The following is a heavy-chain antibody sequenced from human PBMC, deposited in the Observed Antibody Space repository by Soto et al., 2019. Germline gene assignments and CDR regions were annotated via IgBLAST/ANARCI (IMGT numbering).Heavy chain of an antibody. V-gene: IGHV1-18*01. Sequence: APVKVSCKASGYTFTSYVISWLRHAPGQGLEWMGWISPNNGSTNYAQKFQGRVTMTTDTSTSTAYMELRSLRSDDTAVYYCARYGDSGYDYVYLGTKSSHSAFDIWGQGTMVTVSS. D-gene: IGHD5-12*01. CDR3: ARYGDSGYDYVYLGTKSSHSAFDI. CDR1: GYTFTSYV. CDR2: ISPNNGST. J-gene: IGHJ3*02.